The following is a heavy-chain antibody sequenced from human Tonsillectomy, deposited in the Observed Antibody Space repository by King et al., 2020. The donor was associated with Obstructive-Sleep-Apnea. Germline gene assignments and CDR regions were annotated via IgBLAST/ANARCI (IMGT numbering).Heavy chain of an antibody. CDR1: GFTFDDYA. CDR2: ISWNSGGI. J-gene: IGHJ4*02. V-gene: IGHV3-9*01. Sequence: DVQLVESGGGLVQPGRSLRLSCAASGFTFDDYAMHWVRQGHGKGLEWVSYISWNSGGIGYWDSVRGRFTISRDNAKNSLYLQMSSLRTEETALYYCAKGGTDDYDSSGFYFDYWGQGTLVTVSS. CDR3: AKGGTDDYDSSGFYFDY. D-gene: IGHD3-22*01.